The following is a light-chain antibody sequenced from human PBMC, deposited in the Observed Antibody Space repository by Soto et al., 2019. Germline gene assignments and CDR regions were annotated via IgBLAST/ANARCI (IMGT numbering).Light chain of an antibody. Sequence: QSVLTQPPSASGSLGQSVTIPCTGTSSDVGRYNYVSWYQQHPGKVPKLLIYEVSNRPSGVPDRFSGSKSGNTASLTVSGLQAEDESDYNCNSYAGGDWVFGVGTKLTVL. CDR2: EVS. CDR1: SSDVGRYNY. J-gene: IGLJ3*02. V-gene: IGLV2-8*01. CDR3: NSYAGGDWV.